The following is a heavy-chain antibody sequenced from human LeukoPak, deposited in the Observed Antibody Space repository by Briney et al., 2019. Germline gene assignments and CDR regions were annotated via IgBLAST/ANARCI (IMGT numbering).Heavy chain of an antibody. J-gene: IGHJ4*02. CDR1: GGSISSYY. CDR3: ARDQFSGSFDY. Sequence: SETLSLTCTVSGGSISSYYWSRIRQPPGKGLEWIGYIYYSGSTNYNPSLKSRVTISVDTSKNQFSLKLSSVTAADTAVYYCARDQFSGSFDYWGQGTLVTVSS. D-gene: IGHD1-26*01. V-gene: IGHV4-59*01. CDR2: IYYSGST.